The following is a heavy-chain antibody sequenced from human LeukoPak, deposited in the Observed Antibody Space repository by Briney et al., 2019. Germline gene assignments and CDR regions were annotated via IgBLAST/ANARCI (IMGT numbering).Heavy chain of an antibody. V-gene: IGHV3-23*01. Sequence: GGPLRLSCGASGFTLSRPDMIWVRQAPGKGLEWVSIISASGGSTFYAGSGRGRFNISRKKSENISYLQLSSLRAEDTAGYHCVKKGNSWSPRFDPWGQGTLVTVSS. J-gene: IGHJ5*02. CDR2: ISASGGST. D-gene: IGHD6-13*01. CDR1: GFTLSRPD. CDR3: VKKGNSWSPRFDP.